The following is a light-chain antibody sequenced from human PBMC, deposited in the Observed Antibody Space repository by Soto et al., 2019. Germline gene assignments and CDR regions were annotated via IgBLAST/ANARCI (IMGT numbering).Light chain of an antibody. CDR2: AAS. V-gene: IGKV1-39*01. Sequence: DIQMTQSPSSLSASVGDRVTITRRASQSISSYLNWYQQKPGKAPKLLIYAASSLQSGVPSRFSGSGSGTDFTLTISRLEPEDFAVYYCQQYGSSPPITFGQGTRLEIK. CDR3: QQYGSSPPIT. CDR1: QSISSY. J-gene: IGKJ5*01.